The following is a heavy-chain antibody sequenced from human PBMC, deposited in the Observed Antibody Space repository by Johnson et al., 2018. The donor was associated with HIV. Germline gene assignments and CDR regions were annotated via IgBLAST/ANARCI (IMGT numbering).Heavy chain of an antibody. CDR2: IYSGGST. CDR1: GFTVSINY. CDR3: ASYSSSDAFDI. D-gene: IGHD6-6*01. J-gene: IGHJ3*02. V-gene: IGHV3-66*01. Sequence: VELVESGGGLVQPGGSLRLSCAASGFTVSINYMSWVRQAPGKGLEWVSVIYSGGSTYYADSVKGRFTISRDNAKNSLYLQMNSLRAENTAVYYCASYSSSDAFDIWGQGTMVTVSS.